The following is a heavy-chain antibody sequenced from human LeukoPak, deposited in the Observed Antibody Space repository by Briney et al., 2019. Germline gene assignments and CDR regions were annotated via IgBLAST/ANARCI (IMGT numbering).Heavy chain of an antibody. CDR1: GVTFSSDS. Sequence: GRSLRLSCAASGVTFSSDSMNWVREAPGKGLEWGSSISSSSSYIYYADSVKGRFTISRDNAKNSLYLQMNSLRAEDTAVYYCAREYSSSCYLNWFDPWGQGTLVTVSS. J-gene: IGHJ5*02. CDR2: ISSSSSYI. CDR3: AREYSSSCYLNWFDP. V-gene: IGHV3-21*01. D-gene: IGHD6-13*01.